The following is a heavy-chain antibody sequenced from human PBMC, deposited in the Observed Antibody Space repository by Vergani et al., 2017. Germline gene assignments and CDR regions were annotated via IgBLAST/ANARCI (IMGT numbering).Heavy chain of an antibody. Sequence: QVQLQESGPGLVKPSETLSLTCTVSNDSVSNTFYYWGWIRQTPGKGLEWIGSNYYSGSTYHNPSLEGQVTMSVDTSKSQFSLKLSSLTAADTAVYYCTGHWAVFAANNWFYPWGQGTLVTVSS. J-gene: IGHJ5*02. CDR1: NDSVSNTFYY. D-gene: IGHD2-15*01. CDR3: TGHWAVFAANNWFYP. V-gene: IGHV4-39*01. CDR2: NYYSGST.